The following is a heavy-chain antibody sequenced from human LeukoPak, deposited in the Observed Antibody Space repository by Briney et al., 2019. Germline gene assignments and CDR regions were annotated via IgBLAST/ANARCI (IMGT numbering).Heavy chain of an antibody. CDR1: GFTFSSYW. CDR2: IKQDGSEK. Sequence: GGSPRLSCAASGFTFSSYWMSWVRQAPGKGLEWVANIKQDGSEKYYVDSVKGRFTISRDNAKNSLYLQMNSLRAEDTAVYYCASSIAAADIDAFDIWGQGTMVTVSS. D-gene: IGHD6-13*01. CDR3: ASSIAAADIDAFDI. V-gene: IGHV3-7*01. J-gene: IGHJ3*02.